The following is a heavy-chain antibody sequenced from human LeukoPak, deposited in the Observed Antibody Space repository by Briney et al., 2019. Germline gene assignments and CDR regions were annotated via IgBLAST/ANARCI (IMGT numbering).Heavy chain of an antibody. CDR1: GGSFSGYY. J-gene: IGHJ4*02. V-gene: IGHV4-34*01. Sequence: PSETLSLTCAVYGGSFSGYYWNWIRQPPGKGLELIGEINHSGSTNYHPSLKSRVTISVDTSKNQFSLKLSSVTAADTAVDYCARGRGSGYSSSSAVDYWGQGTLVTVSS. CDR2: INHSGST. D-gene: IGHD6-6*01. CDR3: ARGRGSGYSSSSAVDY.